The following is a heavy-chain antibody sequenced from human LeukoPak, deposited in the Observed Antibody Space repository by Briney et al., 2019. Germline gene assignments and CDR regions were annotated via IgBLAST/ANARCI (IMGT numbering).Heavy chain of an antibody. Sequence: GASVKVSCKASGGTFSSYAISWVRQPPGQGLEWMGRIIPILGIANYAQKFQGRVTITADKSTSTAYMELSSLRSEDTAVYYCARDLAGYCSGGSCYSSYYFDYWGQGTLVTVSS. J-gene: IGHJ4*02. CDR2: IIPILGIA. CDR1: GGTFSSYA. CDR3: ARDLAGYCSGGSCYSSYYFDY. D-gene: IGHD2-15*01. V-gene: IGHV1-69*04.